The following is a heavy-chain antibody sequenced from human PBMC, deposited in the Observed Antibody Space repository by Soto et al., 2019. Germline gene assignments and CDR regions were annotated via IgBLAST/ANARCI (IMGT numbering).Heavy chain of an antibody. D-gene: IGHD3-10*01. CDR3: AKDARLWFDSTDY. V-gene: IGHV3-23*01. Sequence: GGSLRLSCAASGFTFSSYAMSWVRQAPGKGREWVSVSRVSGWSTYYADSVKRRFTISRDNSKNTLYLQMNSLRAEDTAVYYCAKDARLWFDSTDYWGQGTLVTVSS. CDR1: GFTFSSYA. CDR2: SRVSGWST. J-gene: IGHJ4*02.